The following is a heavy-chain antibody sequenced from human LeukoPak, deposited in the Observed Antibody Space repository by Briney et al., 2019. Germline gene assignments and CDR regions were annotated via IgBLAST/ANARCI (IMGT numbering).Heavy chain of an antibody. CDR2: INHSGST. J-gene: IGHJ5*02. Sequence: PSETLSLTCAVYGGSFSGYYWSWIRQPPGKGLEWIGEINHSGSTNYNPSLKSRVTISADTSKNQFSLKLSSVTAADTAVYYCARVDCSSTSCYLSRKNWFDPWGQGTLVTVSS. CDR3: ARVDCSSTSCYLSRKNWFDP. V-gene: IGHV4-34*01. CDR1: GGSFSGYY. D-gene: IGHD2-2*01.